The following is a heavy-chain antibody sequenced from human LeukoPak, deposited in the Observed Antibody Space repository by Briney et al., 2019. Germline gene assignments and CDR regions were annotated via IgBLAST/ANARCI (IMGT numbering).Heavy chain of an antibody. CDR2: INHSGST. Sequence: PSETLSLTCAVYGGSFSGYYWSWIRQPPGKGLEWIGEINHSGSTNYNPSLKSRVTISVDTSKNQFSLKLSSVTAADTAVYYCARGGGIAAAGPPVDYWGQGTLVTVSS. CDR1: GGSFSGYY. V-gene: IGHV4-34*01. J-gene: IGHJ4*02. D-gene: IGHD6-13*01. CDR3: ARGGGIAAAGPPVDY.